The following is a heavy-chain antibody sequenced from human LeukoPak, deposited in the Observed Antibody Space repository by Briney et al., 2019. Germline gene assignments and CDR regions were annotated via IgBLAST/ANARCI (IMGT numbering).Heavy chain of an antibody. Sequence: ASVKDSCKASGGTFSSYAISWVRQAPGQGLEWMGGSIPIFGTANYAQKFQGRVTITADESTSTAYMELSSLRSEDTAVYYCARELVRGRFDYWGQGTLVTLSS. CDR1: GGTFSSYA. CDR2: SIPIFGTA. J-gene: IGHJ4*02. D-gene: IGHD3-10*01. CDR3: ARELVRGRFDY. V-gene: IGHV1-69*13.